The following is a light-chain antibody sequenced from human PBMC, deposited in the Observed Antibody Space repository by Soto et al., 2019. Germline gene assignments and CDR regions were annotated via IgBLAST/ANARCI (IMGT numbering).Light chain of an antibody. CDR1: TSNIGRSY. V-gene: IGLV1-44*01. CDR2: DND. Sequence: QSVLTQPLSASGTPGQTITISCSGNTSNIGRSYVHWYRQFPGTAPKFVMFDNDQRPTGVPGRFSGSKSGTSASLAISGLQSDDEADYFCATWDYSLNAVVFGGGTKLTVL. J-gene: IGLJ2*01. CDR3: ATWDYSLNAVV.